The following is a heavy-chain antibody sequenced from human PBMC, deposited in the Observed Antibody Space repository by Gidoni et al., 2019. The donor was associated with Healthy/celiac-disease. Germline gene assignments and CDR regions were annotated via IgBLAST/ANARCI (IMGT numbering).Heavy chain of an antibody. CDR2: IIPILGIA. CDR1: GGTFSSYT. Sequence: QVQLVQSGAEVKKPGSSVKVSCKASGGTFSSYTISWVRQAPGQGLEWMGRIIPILGIANYAQKFQGRVTITADKSTSTAYMELSSLRSEDTAVYYCARDESGFDSYGLGDGDYWGQGTLVTVSS. J-gene: IGHJ4*02. CDR3: ARDESGFDSYGLGDGDY. D-gene: IGHD5-18*01. V-gene: IGHV1-69*08.